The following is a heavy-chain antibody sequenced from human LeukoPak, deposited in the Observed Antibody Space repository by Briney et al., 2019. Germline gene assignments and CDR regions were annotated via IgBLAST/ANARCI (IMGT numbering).Heavy chain of an antibody. CDR1: GGSVSSSSY. J-gene: IGHJ5*02. CDR3: ASGYTAAGRRFDP. D-gene: IGHD6-13*01. V-gene: IGHV4-39*01. CDR2: IYYSGST. Sequence: SETLSLTCTVSGGSVSSSSYWGWIRQPPGKGLEWIGSIYYSGSTYYSPSLKSRVTISLDPSKNQFSLKLSSLTAADTVIYYCASGYTAAGRRFDPWGQGTLVTVSS.